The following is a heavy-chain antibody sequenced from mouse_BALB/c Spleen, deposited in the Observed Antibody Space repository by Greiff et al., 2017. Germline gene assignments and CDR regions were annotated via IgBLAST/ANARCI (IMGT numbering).Heavy chain of an antibody. V-gene: IGHV2-9*02. D-gene: IGHD4-1*01. CDR1: GFSLTSYG. CDR2: IWAGGST. Sequence: VQRVESGPGLVAPSQSLSITCTVSGFSLTSYGVHWVRQPPGKGLEWLGVIWAGGSTNYNSALMSRLSISKDNSKSQVFLKMNSLQTDDTAMYYCARDPRLGFDYWGQGTTLTVSS. CDR3: ARDPRLGFDY. J-gene: IGHJ2*01.